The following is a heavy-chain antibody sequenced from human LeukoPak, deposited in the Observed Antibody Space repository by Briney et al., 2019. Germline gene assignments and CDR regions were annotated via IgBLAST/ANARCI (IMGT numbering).Heavy chain of an antibody. CDR1: GFTVSSNY. Sequence: GGSLRLSCAASGFTVSSNYMSWVRQAPGKGLEWVSVIYSGGSTYYADSVKGRFTISRDNSKNTLYLQMNSLRAEDTAVYYCAKSVGAIVTDAFDIWGQGTMVTVSS. V-gene: IGHV3-53*05. J-gene: IGHJ3*02. CDR2: IYSGGST. CDR3: AKSVGAIVTDAFDI. D-gene: IGHD1-26*01.